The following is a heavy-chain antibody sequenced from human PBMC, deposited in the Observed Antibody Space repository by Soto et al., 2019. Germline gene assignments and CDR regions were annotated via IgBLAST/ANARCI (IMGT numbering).Heavy chain of an antibody. Sequence: GGSLRLSCAASGFTFSSYAMSWVRQAPGKGLEWVSAISRSGGSTNYADSVKGRFTISRDNSKNTLYLQMNSLRAEDTAVYYCARPYDYRSASDAFDIWGQGTMVTVSS. J-gene: IGHJ3*02. CDR3: ARPYDYRSASDAFDI. CDR2: ISRSGGST. CDR1: GFTFSSYA. V-gene: IGHV3-23*01. D-gene: IGHD5-12*01.